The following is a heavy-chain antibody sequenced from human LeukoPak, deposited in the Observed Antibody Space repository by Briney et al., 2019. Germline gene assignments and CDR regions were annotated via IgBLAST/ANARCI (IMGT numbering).Heavy chain of an antibody. D-gene: IGHD4-17*01. J-gene: IGHJ4*02. Sequence: PSETLSLTCSVSGMSISSYYWTWIRQPAGKGLEWIGRIFTSGSTSYNPSLTSRVTMSVDTSKNQFSLTLTSVTAADTAVYYCARGPTTVTRAFDYWGQGTLVTVSS. V-gene: IGHV4-4*07. CDR2: IFTSGST. CDR1: GMSISSYY. CDR3: ARGPTTVTRAFDY.